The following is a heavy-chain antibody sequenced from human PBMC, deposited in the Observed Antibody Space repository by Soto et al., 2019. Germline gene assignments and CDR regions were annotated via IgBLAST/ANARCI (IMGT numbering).Heavy chain of an antibody. Sequence: ASVKVSCKASGYTFTSYGISWVRQAPGQGLEWMGWISAYNGNTNYAQKLQGRVTMTTDTSTSTAYMELRSLRSDDTAVYYCARERWELLRGLEEGELFDYWGQGTLVTVSS. CDR3: ARERWELLRGLEEGELFDY. V-gene: IGHV1-18*04. J-gene: IGHJ4*02. CDR1: GYTFTSYG. D-gene: IGHD1-26*01. CDR2: ISAYNGNT.